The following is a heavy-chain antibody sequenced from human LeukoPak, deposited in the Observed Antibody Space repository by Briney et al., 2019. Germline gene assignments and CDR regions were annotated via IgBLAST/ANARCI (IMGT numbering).Heavy chain of an antibody. CDR1: GGSISSYH. V-gene: IGHV4-59*13. D-gene: IGHD3-16*01. J-gene: IGHJ4*02. CDR2: IYYSGGT. CDR3: ARGVSGSYVFDS. Sequence: SETLSLTCTVSGGSISSYHWSWILQPPGKGLEWIGYIYYSGGTNYNPSLKSRVSISVDTPKNQFCLKLNSVTAADTAAYYCARGVSGSYVFDSWGQGTLVTVSS.